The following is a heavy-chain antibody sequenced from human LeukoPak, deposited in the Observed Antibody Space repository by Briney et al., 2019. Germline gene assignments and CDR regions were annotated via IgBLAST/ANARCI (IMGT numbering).Heavy chain of an antibody. CDR2: IIPILGIA. D-gene: IGHD6-19*01. Sequence: SVKVSCKASGGTFSSYTISWVRQAPGQGLEWMGRIIPILGIANYAQKFRGRVTITADKSTSTAYMELSSLRSEDTAVYYCASGWYSSGWYRGYNWFDPWGQGTLVTVSS. CDR3: ASGWYSSGWYRGYNWFDP. CDR1: GGTFSSYT. J-gene: IGHJ5*02. V-gene: IGHV1-69*02.